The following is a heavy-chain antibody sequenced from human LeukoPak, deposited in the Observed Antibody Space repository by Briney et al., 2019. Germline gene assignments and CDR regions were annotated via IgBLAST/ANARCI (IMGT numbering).Heavy chain of an antibody. CDR3: ARQRVRNWFDP. J-gene: IGHJ5*02. V-gene: IGHV4-39*01. Sequence: SETLSLTCTVSGASISSSTFFWGWIRPPPGKGREWIASISYSGTTYYTPSLSSRLTISVDTTKNQFALRLTSVTAADTATYFCARQRVRNWFDPWGQGALVTVSS. CDR2: ISYSGTT. CDR1: GASISSSTFF.